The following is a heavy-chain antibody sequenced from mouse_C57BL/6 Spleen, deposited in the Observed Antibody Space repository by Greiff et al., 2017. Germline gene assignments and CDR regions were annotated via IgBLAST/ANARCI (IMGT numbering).Heavy chain of an antibody. J-gene: IGHJ3*01. V-gene: IGHV2-6*01. D-gene: IGHD2-5*01. CDR2: IWGVGST. CDR3: ASLYSNAPY. CDR1: GFSLTSYG. Sequence: QVQLQQSGPGLVAPSPSLSITCTVSGFSLTSYGVDWVRQSPGKGLEWLGVIWGVGSTNYNSALKSRLSISKDNSKSQVFLKMNSLQTDDTAMYYCASLYSNAPYWGQGTLVTVSA.